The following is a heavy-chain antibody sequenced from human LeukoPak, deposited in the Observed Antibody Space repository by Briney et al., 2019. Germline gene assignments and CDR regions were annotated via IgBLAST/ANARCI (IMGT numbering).Heavy chain of an antibody. J-gene: IGHJ4*02. V-gene: IGHV3-30*02. CDR3: AKDRTTVTTGGVDY. D-gene: IGHD4-17*01. CDR2: IRYDGSNK. Sequence: PGGSLRLSCAASGFPFSSYGMHWVRQAPGKGLEWVAFIRYDGSNKYYADSVKGRFTISRDNSKNTLYLQMNSLRAEDTAVYYCAKDRTTVTTGGVDYWGQGTLVTVSS. CDR1: GFPFSSYG.